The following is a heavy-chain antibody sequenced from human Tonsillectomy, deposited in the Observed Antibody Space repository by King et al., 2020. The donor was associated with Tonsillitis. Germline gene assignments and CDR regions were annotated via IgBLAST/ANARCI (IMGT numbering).Heavy chain of an antibody. D-gene: IGHD3-3*01. CDR2: IDWDDDK. V-gene: IGHV2-70*01. Sequence: TLKESGPALVKPTQTLTLTCTFSGFSLSTSAMCVSWIRQPPGKALEWLALIDWDDDKYYSTSLKTRLTISKDTSKNQVVLTMTNMDPVDTATYYCARISNDFWSGYADYWGQGTLVTVSS. CDR1: GFSLSTSAMC. J-gene: IGHJ4*02. CDR3: ARISNDFWSGYADY.